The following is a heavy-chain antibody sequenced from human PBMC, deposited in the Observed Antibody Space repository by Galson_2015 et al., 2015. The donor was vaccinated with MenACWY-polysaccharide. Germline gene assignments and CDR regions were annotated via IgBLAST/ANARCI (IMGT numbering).Heavy chain of an antibody. CDR1: GFSVTATGVG. CDR2: IYWDGDK. V-gene: IGHV2-5*02. J-gene: IGHJ4*02. D-gene: IGHD1-26*01. CDR3: VRLLGGVSFDS. Sequence: PALVKPTQTLSLTCTFSGFSVTATGVGVGWIRQPPGKAPEWLAPIYWDGDKRFSPSLGARLTITKDTSRAQVVLTMTDMDPVDTATYYCVRLLGGVSFDSWGQGTL.